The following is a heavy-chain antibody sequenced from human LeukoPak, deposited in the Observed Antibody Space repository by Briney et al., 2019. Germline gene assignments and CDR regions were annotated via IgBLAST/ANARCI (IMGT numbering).Heavy chain of an antibody. D-gene: IGHD3-16*01. CDR2: VSYNGST. V-gene: IGHV4-59*01. Sequence: SETLSLTCTFSGSSISRYYWSWIRQPPGKGLVWIGYVSYNGSTNYNPSLGSRVTISEDTSKNQFSLKLSSLTTADTAVYYCASPYTSRFDYWGQGALVTVSS. CDR1: GSSISRYY. CDR3: ASPYTSRFDY. J-gene: IGHJ4*02.